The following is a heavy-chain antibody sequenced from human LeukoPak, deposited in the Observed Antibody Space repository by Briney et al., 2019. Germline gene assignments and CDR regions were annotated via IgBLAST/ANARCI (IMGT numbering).Heavy chain of an antibody. V-gene: IGHV3-7*01. CDR2: IKQDGGKI. CDR3: ARDSDFWSGYSPYYFDY. Sequence: GGSLRLSCAASGFTFSAYWMSWVRQAPGKGLEWVASIKQDGGKIYYVESVRGRFTISRDNATNSLYLQMNSLRAEDTAVYYCARDSDFWSGYSPYYFDYWGQGTLVTVSS. CDR1: GFTFSAYW. J-gene: IGHJ4*02. D-gene: IGHD3-3*01.